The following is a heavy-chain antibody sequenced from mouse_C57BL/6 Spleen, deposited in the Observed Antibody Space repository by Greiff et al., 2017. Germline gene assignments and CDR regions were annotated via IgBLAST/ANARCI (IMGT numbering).Heavy chain of an antibody. V-gene: IGHV5-4*01. D-gene: IGHD2-3*01. Sequence: EVKVVESGGGLVKPGGSLKLSCAASGFTFSSYAMSWVRQTPEKRLEWVATISDGGSYTYYPDNVKGRFTISRDNAKNNLYLQMSHLKSEDTAMYYCARDGGYSWFAYWGQGTLVTVSA. CDR1: GFTFSSYA. CDR2: ISDGGSYT. J-gene: IGHJ3*01. CDR3: ARDGGYSWFAY.